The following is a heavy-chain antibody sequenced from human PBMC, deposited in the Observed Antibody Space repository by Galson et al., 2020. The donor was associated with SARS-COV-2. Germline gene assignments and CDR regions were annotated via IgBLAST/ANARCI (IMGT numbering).Heavy chain of an antibody. J-gene: IGHJ4*02. CDR2: IIPIFGTA. CDR3: ASETNGDYFYYFDY. V-gene: IGHV1-69*13. CDR1: GGTFSSYA. Sequence: SVKVSCKASGGTFSSYAISWVRQAPGQGLEWMGGIIPIFGTANYAQKFQGRVTITADESTSTAYMELSSLRSEDTAVYYCASETNGDYFYYFDYWGQGTLVTVSA. D-gene: IGHD4-17*01.